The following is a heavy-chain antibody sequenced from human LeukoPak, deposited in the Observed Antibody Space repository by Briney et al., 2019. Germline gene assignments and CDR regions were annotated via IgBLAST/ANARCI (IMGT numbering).Heavy chain of an antibody. CDR2: ISVSGGSP. D-gene: IGHD3-3*01. V-gene: IGHV3-23*01. CDR1: GFTFSGFA. Sequence: GGSLRHSCVAPGFTFSGFAMIGIRPAPGKGLDWVSPISVSGGSPNYADSVKGRFTISRDNSKNTLFLQMNSLRAEDTALYYCAKGLREYDFWSGYATWGQGTLVTVSS. J-gene: IGHJ5*02. CDR3: AKGLREYDFWSGYAT.